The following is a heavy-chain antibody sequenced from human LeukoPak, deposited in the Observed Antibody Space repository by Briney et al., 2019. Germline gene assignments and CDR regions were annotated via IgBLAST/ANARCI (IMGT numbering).Heavy chain of an antibody. V-gene: IGHV4-39*07. D-gene: IGHD3-22*01. CDR2: IYYSGST. J-gene: IGHJ4*02. Sequence: SETLSLICTVSGGSISSSSYYWGWIRQPPGKGLEWIGSIYYSGSTYYNPSLKSRVTISVDTSKNQFSLKLSSVTAADTAVYYCARRRDYYDSSGYPYYFDYWGQGTLVTVSS. CDR1: GGSISSSSYY. CDR3: ARRRDYYDSSGYPYYFDY.